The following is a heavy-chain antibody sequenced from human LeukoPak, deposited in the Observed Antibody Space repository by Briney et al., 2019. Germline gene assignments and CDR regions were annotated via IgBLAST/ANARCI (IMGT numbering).Heavy chain of an antibody. J-gene: IGHJ3*02. CDR2: IYYSGST. Sequence: SETLSLTCTVSGGSIISYYWSWIRQPPGKGLEWIGYIYYSGSTNYNPSLKSRVTISVDTSKNQFSLKLSSVTAADTAVYYCAREGPRFGGRDSFDIWGQGTMVTVSS. D-gene: IGHD3-10*01. CDR1: GGSIISYY. CDR3: AREGPRFGGRDSFDI. V-gene: IGHV4-59*12.